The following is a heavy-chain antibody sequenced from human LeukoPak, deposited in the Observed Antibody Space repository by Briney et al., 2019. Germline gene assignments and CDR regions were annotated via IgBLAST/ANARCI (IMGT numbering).Heavy chain of an antibody. J-gene: IGHJ6*03. CDR2: IKQDGSEK. CDR1: GFTFSSYW. Sequence: GGSLRLSCAASGFTFSSYWMSWVRQAPGKGLEWVANIKQDGSEKYYVDSVKGRFTISRDNAKNSLYLQMNSLRAEDTAVYYCARRDYYDSSGYSYYYMDVWGKGTTVTISS. D-gene: IGHD3-22*01. V-gene: IGHV3-7*01. CDR3: ARRDYYDSSGYSYYYMDV.